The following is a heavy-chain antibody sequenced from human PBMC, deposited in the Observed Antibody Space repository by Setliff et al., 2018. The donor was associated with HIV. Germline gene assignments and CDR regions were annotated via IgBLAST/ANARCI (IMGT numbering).Heavy chain of an antibody. CDR1: GYTFTNYG. CDR3: ARPAATWDFDY. CDR2: IGAKNDDT. Sequence: ASVKVSCKASGYTFTNYGITWVRQAPGHGLEWMGWIGAKNDDTNYARQFQGRVTMTTDTSTNTVYMELRSLTSDDTAVYYCARPAATWDFDYWGQGTLVTVSS. V-gene: IGHV1-18*01. J-gene: IGHJ4*02. D-gene: IGHD2-2*01.